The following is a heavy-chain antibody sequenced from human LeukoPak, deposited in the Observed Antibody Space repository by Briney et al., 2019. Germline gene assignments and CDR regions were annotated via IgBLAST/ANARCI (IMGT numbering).Heavy chain of an antibody. D-gene: IGHD3-10*01. J-gene: IGHJ4*02. CDR3: AREGYYGSGSPPSLYFDY. CDR1: GFTFRNYV. V-gene: IGHV3-30-3*01. Sequence: GGSLRLSCAASGFTFRNYVIHWVRQAPGKGLEWVAVTSSDLNVKLYADSVKGRFTISRDNSRSTLYLQMNSLRPEDTAIYYCAREGYYGSGSPPSLYFDYWGQGTLVTVFS. CDR2: TSSDLNVK.